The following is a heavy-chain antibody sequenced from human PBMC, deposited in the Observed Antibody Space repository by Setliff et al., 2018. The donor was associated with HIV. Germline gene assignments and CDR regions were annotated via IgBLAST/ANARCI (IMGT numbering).Heavy chain of an antibody. J-gene: IGHJ4*02. CDR1: GVSIPTNY. V-gene: IGHV4-4*07. CDR3: ARSNPGITAGLLAY. D-gene: IGHD6-13*01. CDR2: IYTTGGT. Sequence: SETLSLTCNISGVSIPTNYWNWIRQPSGKGLEWIGRIYTTGGTNYNPALKSRVTMSIDTSKNQISLKLNSVTAADTATYYCARSNPGITAGLLAYWGPGTLVTVSS.